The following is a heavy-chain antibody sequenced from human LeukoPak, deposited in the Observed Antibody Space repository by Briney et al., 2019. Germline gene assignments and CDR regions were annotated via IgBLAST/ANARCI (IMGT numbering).Heavy chain of an antibody. D-gene: IGHD3-10*01. CDR2: IYTSGST. J-gene: IGHJ6*03. Sequence: SQTLSLTCTVSGGSISSGSYYWSWIRQPAGKGLEWIGRIYTSGSTNYNPSLKSRVTISVDTSKNQFSLKLRSVSAAETAVYYCARRSAFDYYMDVWGKGTTVTVSS. CDR3: ARRSAFDYYMDV. CDR1: GGSISSGSYY. V-gene: IGHV4-61*02.